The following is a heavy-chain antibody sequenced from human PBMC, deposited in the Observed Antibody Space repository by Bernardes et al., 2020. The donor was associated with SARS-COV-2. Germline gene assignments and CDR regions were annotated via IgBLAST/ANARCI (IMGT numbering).Heavy chain of an antibody. J-gene: IGHJ4*02. D-gene: IGHD1-26*01. Sequence: GGSLRLSCAASGFTFSSHSMNWVRQAPGKGLEWIAYISSSFSIFYADSVRGRFTLSRDNAKNSMSLEMNSLRPEDTGLYFCVRGLGRDRLDYWGQGALVTVSP. V-gene: IGHV3-48*01. CDR1: GFTFSSHS. CDR3: VRGLGRDRLDY. CDR2: ISSSFSI.